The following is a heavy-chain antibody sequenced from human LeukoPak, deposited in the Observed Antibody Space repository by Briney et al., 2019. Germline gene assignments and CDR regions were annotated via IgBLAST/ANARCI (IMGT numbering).Heavy chain of an antibody. CDR2: ISGGSSGST. CDR1: GFTFSSYA. D-gene: IGHD2-15*01. Sequence: GGSLRLSCAASGFTFSSYAMSWVRQAPGKGLEWLSVISGGSSGSTYYADSVKGRFTISRDNSKNTLYLQMNSLRAEDTAVYYCAKVWDYCSGGSCSAHDYWGQGTLVIVSS. V-gene: IGHV3-23*01. J-gene: IGHJ4*02. CDR3: AKVWDYCSGGSCSAHDY.